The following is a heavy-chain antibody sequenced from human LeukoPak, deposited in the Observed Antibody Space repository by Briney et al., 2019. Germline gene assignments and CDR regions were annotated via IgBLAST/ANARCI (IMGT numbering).Heavy chain of an antibody. V-gene: IGHV3-21*01. D-gene: IGHD3-22*01. Sequence: GGSLRLSCAASGFTFSSYSMKWVRQAPGKGLEWVSSISTTSTYIYYADSVKGRFTISRDNAKNSLYLQMNSLRAEDTALYYCARERGDYDGSGTDYWGQETLVTVSS. CDR1: GFTFSSYS. J-gene: IGHJ4*02. CDR2: ISTTSTYI. CDR3: ARERGDYDGSGTDY.